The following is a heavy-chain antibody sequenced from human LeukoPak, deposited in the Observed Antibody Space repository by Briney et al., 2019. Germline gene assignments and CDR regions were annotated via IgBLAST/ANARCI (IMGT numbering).Heavy chain of an antibody. CDR3: AKVQYDFWSGPASNYYYYGMDV. CDR1: GFTFSSYA. J-gene: IGHJ6*02. Sequence: GGSLRLSCAASGFTFSSYAMSWVRQAPGKGLEWVSAISGSGGSTYYADSVKGRFTISRDNSKNTLYLQMNSLRAEDTAVYYCAKVQYDFWSGPASNYYYYGMDVWGQGTTVTVSS. CDR2: ISGSGGST. D-gene: IGHD3-3*01. V-gene: IGHV3-23*01.